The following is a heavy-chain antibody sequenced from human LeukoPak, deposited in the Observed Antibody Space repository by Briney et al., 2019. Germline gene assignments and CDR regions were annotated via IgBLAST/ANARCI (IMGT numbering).Heavy chain of an antibody. V-gene: IGHV4-34*01. Sequence: SETLSLTCAVYGGSFSGYYWSWIRQPPGKGLEWIGEINHSGSTNYNPSLKSRVTISVDTSKNQFSLKLSSVTAADTAVYYCARDRVVGWYYMDVWGKGTTVTISS. CDR3: ARDRVVGWYYMDV. J-gene: IGHJ6*03. D-gene: IGHD2-15*01. CDR1: GGSFSGYY. CDR2: INHSGST.